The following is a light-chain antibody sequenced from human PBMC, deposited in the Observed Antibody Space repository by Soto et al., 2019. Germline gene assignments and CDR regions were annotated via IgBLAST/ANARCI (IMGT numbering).Light chain of an antibody. CDR1: QSISTN. CDR2: RAS. J-gene: IGKJ1*01. V-gene: IGKV3-15*01. Sequence: EILLTQSPSSLSASLGERATISFRASQSISTNLAWYQQRPGQAPSLLIYRASTIATGIPARFSGSGSGTEFTLTISSLQSEDFAAYYCQQYDNWPRTFGQGTKVDIK. CDR3: QQYDNWPRT.